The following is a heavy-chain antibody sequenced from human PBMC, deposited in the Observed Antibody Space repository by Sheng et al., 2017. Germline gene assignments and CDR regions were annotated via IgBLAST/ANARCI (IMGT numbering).Heavy chain of an antibody. V-gene: IGHV1-69*04. Sequence: QVQLVQSGAEVKKPGSSVKVSCKASGGTFSSYAISWVRQAPGQGLEWMGGIIPILGIANYAQKFQGRVTITADKSTSTAYMELSSLRSEDTAVYYCARFEEMATISPLYVWGKGTTVTVSS. J-gene: IGHJ6*04. CDR2: IIPILGIA. D-gene: IGHD5-12*01. CDR1: GGTFSSYA. CDR3: ARFEEMATISPLYV.